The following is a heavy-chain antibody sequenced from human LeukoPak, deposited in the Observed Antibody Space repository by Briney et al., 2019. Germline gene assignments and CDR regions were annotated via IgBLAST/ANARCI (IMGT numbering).Heavy chain of an antibody. V-gene: IGHV3-48*03. Sequence: GGSLRLSCAASGFTFSSYEMNWVRQAPGKGLEWVSYISSSGSTIYYADSVKGRFTISRDNAKNSLYLQMNSLRAEDTAVYYCARGMVGGYYYYGMDVWGQGTTVTVSS. D-gene: IGHD2-15*01. CDR1: GFTFSSYE. CDR2: ISSSGSTI. CDR3: ARGMVGGYYYYGMDV. J-gene: IGHJ6*02.